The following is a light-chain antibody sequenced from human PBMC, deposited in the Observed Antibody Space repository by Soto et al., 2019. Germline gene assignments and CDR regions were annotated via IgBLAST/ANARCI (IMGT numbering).Light chain of an antibody. CDR3: CSYAGVNTYV. CDR1: SRDVGGFDY. J-gene: IGLJ1*01. CDR2: DAT. Sequence: QSVLTQPRSVSGSPGQSVTISCTGTSRDVGGFDYVSWYQQHPGQVPKLIIYDATQRPSGVPDRFSGFKSGDSASLTISGLDPGDEADYYCCSYAGVNTYVFGSGTKLTVL. V-gene: IGLV2-11*01.